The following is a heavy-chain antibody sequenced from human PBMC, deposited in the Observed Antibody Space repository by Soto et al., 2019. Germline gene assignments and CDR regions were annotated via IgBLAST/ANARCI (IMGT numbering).Heavy chain of an antibody. D-gene: IGHD3-10*01. Sequence: HGESLKISCKGSGYSFTSYWIGWVRQMPGKGLVWMGIIYPGDSDTRYSPSFQGQVTISADKSISTAYLQWSSLKASDTAMYYCAGGGVRGVITRTRDYYGMDVWGQGTTVTVSS. CDR3: AGGGVRGVITRTRDYYGMDV. CDR1: GYSFTSYW. CDR2: IYPGDSDT. V-gene: IGHV5-51*01. J-gene: IGHJ6*02.